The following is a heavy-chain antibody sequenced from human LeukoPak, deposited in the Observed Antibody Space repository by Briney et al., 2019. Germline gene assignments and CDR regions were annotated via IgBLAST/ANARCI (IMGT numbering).Heavy chain of an antibody. CDR2: ISPTDGIA. J-gene: IGHJ4*02. D-gene: IGHD1-26*01. Sequence: ASVKVSRKASGYTFTTHKMHWVRQAVGQGLEWMGIISPTDGIARYAHKFQGRVTMTRDTSTSTVYMDLSSLTSEDTALYYCARDGGSYSSDFWGQGTLVTVSS. CDR3: ARDGGSYSSDF. CDR1: GYTFTTHK. V-gene: IGHV1-46*01.